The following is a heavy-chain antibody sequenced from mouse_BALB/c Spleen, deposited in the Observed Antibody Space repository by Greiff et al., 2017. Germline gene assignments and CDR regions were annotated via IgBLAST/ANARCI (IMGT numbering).Heavy chain of an antibody. CDR2: INSNGGST. J-gene: IGHJ4*01. V-gene: IGHV5-6-2*01. CDR3: ARGMDGYYVRGHAMDY. D-gene: IGHD2-3*01. Sequence: EVKVVESGGGLVKLGGSLKLSCAASGFTFSSYYMSWVRQTPEKRLELVAAINSNGGSTYYPDTVKGRFTISRDNAKNTLYLQMSSLKSEDTALYYCARGMDGYYVRGHAMDYWGQGTSVTVSS. CDR1: GFTFSSYY.